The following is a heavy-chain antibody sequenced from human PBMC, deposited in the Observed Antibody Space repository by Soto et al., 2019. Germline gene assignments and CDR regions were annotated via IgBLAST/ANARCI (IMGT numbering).Heavy chain of an antibody. J-gene: IGHJ4*02. Sequence: ASVKVSCKASGYTFTSYGISWVRQAPGQGLEWMGWISAYNGNTNYAQKFQGRVTMTRNTSISTAYMELSSLRSEDTAVYYCAREGGGLGGSMIALDYWGQGTLVTVSS. D-gene: IGHD3-22*01. V-gene: IGHV1-18*04. CDR1: GYTFTSYG. CDR2: ISAYNGNT. CDR3: AREGGGLGGSMIALDY.